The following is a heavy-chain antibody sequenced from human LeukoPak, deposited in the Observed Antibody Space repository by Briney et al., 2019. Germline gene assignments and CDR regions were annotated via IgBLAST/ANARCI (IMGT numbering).Heavy chain of an antibody. Sequence: QLGGSLRLSCAASGFTFSSYWMHWVRQAPGKGLVWVSRINTDGSDTSHADSVKGRFTISRDNSKNTLYLQMNSLRAEDTAVYYCAPQDGTGSPGDWGQGTLVTVSS. J-gene: IGHJ4*02. D-gene: IGHD1-1*01. CDR1: GFTFSSYW. CDR2: INTDGSDT. V-gene: IGHV3-74*01. CDR3: APQDGTGSPGD.